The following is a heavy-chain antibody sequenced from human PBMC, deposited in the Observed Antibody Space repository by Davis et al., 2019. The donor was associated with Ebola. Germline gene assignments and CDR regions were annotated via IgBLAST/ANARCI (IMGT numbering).Heavy chain of an antibody. CDR2: ISSSGSTI. CDR3: ARDRGIAVTVN. CDR1: GFTFSDYY. J-gene: IGHJ4*02. V-gene: IGHV3-11*01. D-gene: IGHD6-19*01. Sequence: GESLKISCAASGFTFSDYYMSWIRQAPGKGLEWVSYISSSGSTIYYADSVKGRFTISRDNSKNTLYLQMNSLRAEDTAVYYCARDRGIAVTVNWGQGTLVTVSS.